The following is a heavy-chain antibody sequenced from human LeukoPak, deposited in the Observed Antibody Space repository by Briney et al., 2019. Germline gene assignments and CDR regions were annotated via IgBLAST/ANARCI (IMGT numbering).Heavy chain of an antibody. Sequence: SETLSLTCTVSGGSISSSGYYWGWIRQPPGQGLEWLGTIDYSGTTYHNPSLKSRVTISIDTSKNHFSLKLNSVTAADTAVYYCTRDRGSWTVDYWGQGTLVTVSS. D-gene: IGHD1-26*01. CDR3: TRDRGSWTVDY. V-gene: IGHV4-39*02. CDR2: IDYSGTT. J-gene: IGHJ4*02. CDR1: GGSISSSGYY.